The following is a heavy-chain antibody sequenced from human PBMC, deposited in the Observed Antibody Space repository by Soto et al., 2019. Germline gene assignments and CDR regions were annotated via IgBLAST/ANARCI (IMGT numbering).Heavy chain of an antibody. CDR2: INAGNGNT. V-gene: IGHV1-3*01. Sequence: ASVKVSCKASGYTFTSYAMHWVRQAPGQRLEWMGWINAGNGNTKYSQKLQGRVTMTTDTSTSTAYMELRSLRSDDTAVYYCARASGGDFWSGPSLYYYYGMDVWGQGTTVTVSS. D-gene: IGHD3-3*01. CDR1: GYTFTSYA. J-gene: IGHJ6*02. CDR3: ARASGGDFWSGPSLYYYYGMDV.